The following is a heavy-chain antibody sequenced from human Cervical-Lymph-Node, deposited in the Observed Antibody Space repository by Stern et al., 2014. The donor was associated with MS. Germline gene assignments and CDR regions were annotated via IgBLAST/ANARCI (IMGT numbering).Heavy chain of an antibody. D-gene: IGHD6-19*01. Sequence: EVHLVESGGGLVQPGGSLRLSCAASGFPLSSHWMHWVRQVPGKGLVWVSRIKGDGSVTTYADSVKGRFTISRDNAKNTLYLQMNSLRAEDTAVYYCTNMAGPFDYWGQGTLVTVSS. CDR1: GFPLSSHW. CDR3: TNMAGPFDY. V-gene: IGHV3-74*02. J-gene: IGHJ4*02. CDR2: IKGDGSVT.